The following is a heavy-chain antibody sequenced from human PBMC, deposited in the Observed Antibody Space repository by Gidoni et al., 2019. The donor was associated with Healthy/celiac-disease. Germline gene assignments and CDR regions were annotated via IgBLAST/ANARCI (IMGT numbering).Heavy chain of an antibody. Sequence: QVQLQQWGAGLLKPSETLSLTCAVHGGSFSGCHWSWIRQPPGKGLEWIGEINHSGSTNYNPSLKSRVTISVDTSKNQFSLKLSSVTAADTAVYYCVGCGYDILTGYYSNNWFDPWGQGTLVTVSS. J-gene: IGHJ5*02. CDR1: GGSFSGCH. D-gene: IGHD3-9*01. V-gene: IGHV4-34*01. CDR3: VGCGYDILTGYYSNNWFDP. CDR2: INHSGST.